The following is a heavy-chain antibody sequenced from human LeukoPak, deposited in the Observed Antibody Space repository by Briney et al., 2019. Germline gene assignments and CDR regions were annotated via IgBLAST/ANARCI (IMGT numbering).Heavy chain of an antibody. CDR3: ARDLDFWSGYTFDY. Sequence: PGGSLRLSCAASGFTFSSYAMSWVRQAPGKGLEWVSAITDSGGTTYYADSVKGRFTISRDNSKNTLYLQMNSLRAEDTAVYYCARDLDFWSGYTFDYWGQGTLVTVSS. CDR2: ITDSGGTT. D-gene: IGHD3-3*01. J-gene: IGHJ4*02. V-gene: IGHV3-23*01. CDR1: GFTFSSYA.